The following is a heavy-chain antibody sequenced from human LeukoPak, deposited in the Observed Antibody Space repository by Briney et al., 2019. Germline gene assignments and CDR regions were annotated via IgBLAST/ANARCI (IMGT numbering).Heavy chain of an antibody. CDR1: GFTFSSYG. CDR2: IWYDGSNK. D-gene: IGHD2/OR15-2a*01. Sequence: GGSLRLSCAASGFTFSSYGMHWVRQAPGKGLEWVAVIWYDGSNKYYADSVKGRFTISRDNSKNTLYLQMNSLRAEDTAAYYCAGGMWNMSCCNACSCHIRDWGQGTLVTVSS. J-gene: IGHJ4*02. V-gene: IGHV3-33*01. CDR3: AGGMWNMSCCNACSCHIRD.